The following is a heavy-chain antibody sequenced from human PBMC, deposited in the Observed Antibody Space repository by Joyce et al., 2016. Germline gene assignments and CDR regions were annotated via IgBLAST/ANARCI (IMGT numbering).Heavy chain of an antibody. Sequence: QVQLVQSGAEVRKPGASVKVSCKASGYTFTTYGISWVRQAPGQGLEWMGWISGYNGYTNYAERLQGRLTMTTDTSTTTAYMELTSLRSDDTAVYYCARAFSNLEWLVDWGQGTLVTVSS. CDR2: ISGYNGYT. V-gene: IGHV1-18*01. CDR1: GYTFTTYG. J-gene: IGHJ4*02. CDR3: ARAFSNLEWLVD. D-gene: IGHD3-3*01.